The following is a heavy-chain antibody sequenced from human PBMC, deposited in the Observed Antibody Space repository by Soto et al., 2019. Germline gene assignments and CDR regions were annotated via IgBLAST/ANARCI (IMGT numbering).Heavy chain of an antibody. Sequence: ASVKVSCTASGYTFTSYDINWVRQATGQGLEWMGWMNPNSGNTGYAQKFQGRVTMTRNTSISTAYMELSSLRSEDTAVYYCARVSVPAAQRTYYYYMDVWGKGTTVTVSS. J-gene: IGHJ6*03. CDR1: GYTFTSYD. CDR2: MNPNSGNT. CDR3: ARVSVPAAQRTYYYYMDV. V-gene: IGHV1-8*01. D-gene: IGHD2-2*01.